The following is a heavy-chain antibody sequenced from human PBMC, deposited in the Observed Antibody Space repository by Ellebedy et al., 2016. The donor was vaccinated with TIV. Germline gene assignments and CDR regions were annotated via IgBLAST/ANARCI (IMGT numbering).Heavy chain of an antibody. V-gene: IGHV3-23*01. Sequence: GESLKISCEASGFTFSAFAMGWVRQTPGKGLEWVSGMHGSGRGISYSESVKGRFIISRDNSKNILYLQMNSLRAEDTAIYYCAKDQVAGDGRWVFDSWGQGTLVTVSS. CDR3: AKDQVAGDGRWVFDS. CDR1: GFTFSAFA. CDR2: MHGSGRGI. J-gene: IGHJ1*01. D-gene: IGHD5-24*01.